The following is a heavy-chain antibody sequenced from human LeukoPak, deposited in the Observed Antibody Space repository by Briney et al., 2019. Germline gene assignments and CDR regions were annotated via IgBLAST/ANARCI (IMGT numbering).Heavy chain of an antibody. CDR2: IYHSGST. J-gene: IGHJ6*02. D-gene: IGHD6-19*01. Sequence: SETLSLTCAVSGGSISSSNWWSWVRQPPGKGLEWIGEIYHSGSTNYNPSLKSRVIISVDKSKNQFSLKLSSVTAADTAVYYCAREGASGWTCMDVWGQGTTVTVSS. CDR3: AREGASGWTCMDV. V-gene: IGHV4-4*02. CDR1: GGSISSSNW.